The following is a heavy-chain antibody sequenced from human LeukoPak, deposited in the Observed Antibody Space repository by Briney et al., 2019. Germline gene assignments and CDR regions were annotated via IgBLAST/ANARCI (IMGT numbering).Heavy chain of an antibody. CDR2: MNPNSGNT. D-gene: IGHD5-18*01. CDR1: GYTFTSYD. Sequence: ASVKVSCKASGYTFTSYDINWVRQATGQGLESMAWMNPNSGNTGYAQKFQGRVTITRNTSISTAYMELSSLRSEDTAVYYCARVDTAMVRQGAFDIWGQGTMVTVSS. V-gene: IGHV1-8*03. CDR3: ARVDTAMVRQGAFDI. J-gene: IGHJ3*02.